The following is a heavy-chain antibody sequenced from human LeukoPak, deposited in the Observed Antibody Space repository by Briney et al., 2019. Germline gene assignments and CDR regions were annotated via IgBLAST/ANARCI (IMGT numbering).Heavy chain of an antibody. J-gene: IGHJ5*02. CDR1: GGSISSSSYY. Sequence: SETLSLTCTVSGGSISSSSYYWGWIRQPPGKGLEWIGSIYYSGNTYYNPSLKSRVTISVDTSKNQFSLKLSSVTAADTAVYYCARDGGGYSGYDRAVTLNWFDPWGQGTLVTVSS. CDR2: IYYSGNT. V-gene: IGHV4-39*07. D-gene: IGHD5-12*01. CDR3: ARDGGGYSGYDRAVTLNWFDP.